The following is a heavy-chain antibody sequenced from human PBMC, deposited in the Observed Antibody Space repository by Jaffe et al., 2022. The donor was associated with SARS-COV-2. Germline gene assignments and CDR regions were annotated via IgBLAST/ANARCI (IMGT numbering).Heavy chain of an antibody. Sequence: EVQLVESGGGLVQPGRSLRLSCAASGFTFDDYAMHWVRQAPGKGLEWVSGISWNSGSIGYADSVKGRFTISRDNAKNSLYLQMNSLRAEDTALYYCAKDNSPYIAAAGTFLDYWGQGTLVTVSS. CDR3: AKDNSPYIAAAGTFLDY. CDR2: ISWNSGSI. D-gene: IGHD6-13*01. CDR1: GFTFDDYA. J-gene: IGHJ4*02. V-gene: IGHV3-9*01.